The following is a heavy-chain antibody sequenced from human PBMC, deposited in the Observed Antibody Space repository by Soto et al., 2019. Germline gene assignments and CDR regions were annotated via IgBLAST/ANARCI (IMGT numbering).Heavy chain of an antibody. J-gene: IGHJ5*02. V-gene: IGHV1-8*01. CDR1: GYTFTSYD. CDR2: MNPNSGNT. Sequence: QVQLVQSGAEVKKPGASVKVSCKASGYTFTSYDINWVRQATGQGLEWMGWMNPNSGNTGYAQKFQGRVTMSRNTSIRTAYMELSSLRSEDTAVYYCERRAGDREFGWFDPWGQGTLVTVSS. CDR3: ERRAGDREFGWFDP. D-gene: IGHD3-10*01.